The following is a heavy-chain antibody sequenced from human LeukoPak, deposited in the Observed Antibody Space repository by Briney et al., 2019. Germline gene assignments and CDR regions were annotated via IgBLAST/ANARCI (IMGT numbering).Heavy chain of an antibody. CDR2: IDHSGST. CDR1: GGSFSGYY. D-gene: IGHD3-3*01. V-gene: IGHV4-34*01. CDR3: ARVGVLRFLERLSLRGAFDI. J-gene: IGHJ3*02. Sequence: PSETLSLTCAVYGGSFSGYYWSWIRQPPGKGLEWIGEIDHSGSTNYNPSLKSRVTISVDTSKNQFSLKLSSVTAADTAVYYCARVGVLRFLERLSLRGAFDIWGQGTMVTVSS.